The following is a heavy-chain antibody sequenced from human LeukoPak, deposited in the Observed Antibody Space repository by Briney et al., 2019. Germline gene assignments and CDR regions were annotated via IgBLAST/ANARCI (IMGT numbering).Heavy chain of an antibody. D-gene: IGHD6-19*01. CDR1: GGSISSYY. CDR2: IYTSGST. J-gene: IGHJ4*02. CDR3: ARESSSGRLYYFDY. Sequence: PSETLSLTCTVSGGSISSYYWSWIRQPAGKGLEWIGRIYTSGSTNYNPSLKSRVTMSVDTSKNQFSLKLSSVTAADTAVYYCARESSSGRLYYFDYWGQGTLVTVSS. V-gene: IGHV4-4*07.